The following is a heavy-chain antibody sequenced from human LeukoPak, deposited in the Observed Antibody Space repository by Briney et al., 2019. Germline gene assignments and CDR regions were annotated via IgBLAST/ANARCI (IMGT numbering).Heavy chain of an antibody. CDR3: ARSSESYDSSGYYSYYFDN. Sequence: SETLSLTCTVSGGSISSYYWSWIRQPAGKGLEWIGRIYTSGSTDYNPSLKSRVTMSVDTSKNQFSLKLRSVTAADTAVYYCARSSESYDSSGYYSYYFDNWGQGTLVTVSS. D-gene: IGHD3-22*01. CDR1: GGSISSYY. J-gene: IGHJ4*02. CDR2: IYTSGST. V-gene: IGHV4-4*07.